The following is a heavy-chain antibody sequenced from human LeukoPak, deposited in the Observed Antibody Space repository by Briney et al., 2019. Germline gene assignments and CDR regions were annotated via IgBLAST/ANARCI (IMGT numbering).Heavy chain of an antibody. CDR3: YYYDSSGYEVDI. J-gene: IGHJ3*02. CDR2: IYYSGST. V-gene: IGHV4-39*01. Sequence: SETLSLTCTVSGGSISSSSYYWGWIRQPPGKGLEWIGSIYYSGSTYYNPSLKSRVTISVDTSKNQFSLKLSSVTAADTAVYYCYYYDSSGYEVDIWGQGTMVTASS. D-gene: IGHD3-22*01. CDR1: GGSISSSSYY.